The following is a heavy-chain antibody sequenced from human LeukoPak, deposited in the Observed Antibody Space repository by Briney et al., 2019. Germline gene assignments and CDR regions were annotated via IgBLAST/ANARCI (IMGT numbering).Heavy chain of an antibody. CDR2: ISSSSSII. D-gene: IGHD4-17*01. CDR1: GFTFSSYS. CDR3: ARRDSYGAFDI. V-gene: IGHV3-48*01. J-gene: IGHJ3*02. Sequence: GGSLRLSCAASGFTFSSYSMNWVRQPPGKGLEWASYISSSSSIIYYADSVKGRFTISRDNAKNSLYLQVNSLRAEDTAVYYCARRDSYGAFDIWGQGTMVTVSS.